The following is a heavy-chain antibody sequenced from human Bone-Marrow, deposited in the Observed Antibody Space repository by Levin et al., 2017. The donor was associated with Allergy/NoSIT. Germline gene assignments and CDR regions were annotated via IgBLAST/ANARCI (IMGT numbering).Heavy chain of an antibody. CDR3: TTALRLTGSTFGFFDP. J-gene: IGHJ5*02. CDR2: ISGSGGEA. Sequence: GGSLRLSCTASGFTFVSYGMSWVRQAPGKGLEWVAAISGSGGEANYADSVRGRFAISRDNSKNTLNLQLNSLRAEDTAVYYCTTALRLTGSTFGFFDPWGQGTQVTVSS. CDR1: GFTFVSYG. V-gene: IGHV3-23*01. D-gene: IGHD1-20*01.